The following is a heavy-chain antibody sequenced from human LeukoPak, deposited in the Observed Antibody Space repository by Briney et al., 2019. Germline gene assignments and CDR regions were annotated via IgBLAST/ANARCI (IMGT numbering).Heavy chain of an antibody. Sequence: SETLSLTCTVSGGSISSSSYYWGWIRQPPGKGLEWIGSIYYSGSTYYNPSLKSRVTISVDTSKNQFSLKLSSVTAADTAVYYCARLGEVRFLDYWGQGTLVTASS. D-gene: IGHD3-16*01. V-gene: IGHV4-39*01. CDR2: IYYSGST. CDR3: ARLGEVRFLDY. J-gene: IGHJ4*02. CDR1: GGSISSSSYY.